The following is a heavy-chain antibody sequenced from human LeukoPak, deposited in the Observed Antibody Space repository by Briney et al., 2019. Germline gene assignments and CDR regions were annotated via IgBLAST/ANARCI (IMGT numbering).Heavy chain of an antibody. D-gene: IGHD2-15*01. CDR2: IYYSGST. Sequence: SQTLSLTCTVSGGSFSSGGYYWSWIRQHPGRGLEWIGYIYYSGSTYYSPSLKSRVTISVDTSKNQFSLKLSSVTAADTAVYYCVRHSRVVAFDYWGQGNLVTVSS. V-gene: IGHV4-31*03. CDR3: VRHSRVVAFDY. J-gene: IGHJ4*02. CDR1: GGSFSSGGYY.